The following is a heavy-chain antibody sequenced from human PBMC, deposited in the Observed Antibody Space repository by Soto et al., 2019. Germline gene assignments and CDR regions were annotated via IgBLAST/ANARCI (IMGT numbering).Heavy chain of an antibody. Sequence: GGSLRLSCAASGFTFSGYAMHWVRQAPGKGLEWVAVIWYDGSNKYYADSVKGRFTISRDNSKNTLYLQMNSLRAEDTAVYYWARDSNAFDIWGQGTMVTVSS. CDR2: IWYDGSNK. CDR3: ARDSNAFDI. CDR1: GFTFSGYA. V-gene: IGHV3-33*08. J-gene: IGHJ3*02.